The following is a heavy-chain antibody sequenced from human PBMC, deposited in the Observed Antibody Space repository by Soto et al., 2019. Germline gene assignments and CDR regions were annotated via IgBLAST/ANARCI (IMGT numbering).Heavy chain of an antibody. Sequence: GGSLRLSCTASGFTFGDYAMSWFRQAPGKGLEWVGFIRSKAYGGTTEYAAPVKGRFTISRDDSKSIAYLQMNSLKTEDTAVYYCTRRIGVVPAAVDAFDIWGQGTMVTVS. CDR2: IRSKAYGGTT. D-gene: IGHD2-2*01. CDR1: GFTFGDYA. V-gene: IGHV3-49*03. CDR3: TRRIGVVPAAVDAFDI. J-gene: IGHJ3*02.